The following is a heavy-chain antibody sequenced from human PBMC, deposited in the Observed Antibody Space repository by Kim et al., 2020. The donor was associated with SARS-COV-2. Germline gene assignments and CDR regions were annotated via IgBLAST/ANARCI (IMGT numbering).Heavy chain of an antibody. CDR1: GFTFDDYA. Sequence: GGSLRLSCAASGFTFDDYAMHWVRQAPGKGLEWVSTITWNSGSIDYADSVRGRFTVSRDNPKNSLFLQMNSLRTDDTALYYCTKDGGDGFNPYYYFYMDVWGKGTTVTVSS. CDR2: ITWNSGSI. J-gene: IGHJ6*03. V-gene: IGHV3-9*01. D-gene: IGHD5-12*01. CDR3: TKDGGDGFNPYYYFYMDV.